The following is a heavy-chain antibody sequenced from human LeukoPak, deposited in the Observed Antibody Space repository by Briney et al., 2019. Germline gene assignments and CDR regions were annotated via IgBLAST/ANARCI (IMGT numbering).Heavy chain of an antibody. J-gene: IGHJ6*03. CDR2: IVVGSGNT. D-gene: IGHD3-10*01. Sequence: SVKVSCKASGFTFTNSAMQWVRQARGQRLEWIGWIVVGSGNTNYAQKFQERVTISRDMSTSTAYMELSSLRAEDTAVYYCAKDDYYGSGSYYVGTMDVWGKGTTVTVSS. CDR1: GFTFTNSA. CDR3: AKDDYYGSGSYYVGTMDV. V-gene: IGHV1-58*02.